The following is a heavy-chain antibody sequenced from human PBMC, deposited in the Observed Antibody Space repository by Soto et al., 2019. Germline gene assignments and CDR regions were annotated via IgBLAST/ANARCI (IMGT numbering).Heavy chain of an antibody. CDR1: GDSVSSNTAS. Sequence: PSQTLSLTCALSGDSVSSNTASWNWIRQSPSRGLEWLGRTYFRSKWYNDYAVSVKSRIIINPDTSNNQFSLRLNSVTPEDTAAYFCAKGDNLGPKTGYAFDPWGQGIMVTVSS. V-gene: IGHV6-1*01. CDR2: TYFRSKWYN. CDR3: AKGDNLGPKTGYAFDP. J-gene: IGHJ5*02. D-gene: IGHD5-12*01.